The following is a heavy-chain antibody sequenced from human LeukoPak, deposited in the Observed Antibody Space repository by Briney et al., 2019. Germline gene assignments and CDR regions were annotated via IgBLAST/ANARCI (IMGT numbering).Heavy chain of an antibody. CDR1: GYTFTGYY. Sequence: ASVKVSCKSSGYTFTGYYMHWVRQAPGQGLEWMGWINPNSGDTNYAQKFQGRVTMTRDTSISTAYMELSRLRADDAAVYYCARAHSVTMVRGVRNDAFDIWGQGTMVTVSS. CDR2: INPNSGDT. V-gene: IGHV1-2*02. D-gene: IGHD3-10*01. CDR3: ARAHSVTMVRGVRNDAFDI. J-gene: IGHJ3*02.